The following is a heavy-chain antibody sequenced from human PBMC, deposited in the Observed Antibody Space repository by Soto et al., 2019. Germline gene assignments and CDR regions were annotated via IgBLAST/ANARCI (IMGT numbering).Heavy chain of an antibody. D-gene: IGHD6-6*01. CDR3: ARASSSSSAADY. Sequence: QVQLQESGPGLVKASQTLSLICSVSGESISSGGYYWSWIRHHPGKGLEWIGYIYDSESAYYNPSLRSRVTISMDTSKNHLAMKLSSVTAADTAVYYCARASSSSSAADYWGQGTLITVS. CDR1: GESISSGGYY. J-gene: IGHJ4*02. CDR2: IYDSESA. V-gene: IGHV4-31*03.